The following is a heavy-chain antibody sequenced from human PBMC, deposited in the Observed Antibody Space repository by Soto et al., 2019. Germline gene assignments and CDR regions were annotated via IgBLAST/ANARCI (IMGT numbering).Heavy chain of an antibody. V-gene: IGHV3-13*01. CDR1: GFTFSSYD. J-gene: IGHJ6*02. CDR2: IGTADGT. CDR3: TRGGIAPGYGLDV. Sequence: EVQLVESAGGFVQPGGSLRLSCAASGFTFSSYDMHWVRQGPGKGLEWVSTIGTADGTYYAGSVKGRFTIYREAAKNSLYLQMNSLRVEDTVVYYCTRGGIAPGYGLDVWGLGATVTVSS. D-gene: IGHD6-25*01.